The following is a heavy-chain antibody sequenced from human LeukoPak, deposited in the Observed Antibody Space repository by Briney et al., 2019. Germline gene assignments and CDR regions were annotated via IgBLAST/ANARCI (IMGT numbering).Heavy chain of an antibody. D-gene: IGHD2-2*01. J-gene: IGHJ4*02. CDR1: GYTFTGYY. V-gene: IGHV1-2*02. CDR2: INPNSGGT. Sequence: ASVKVSCKASGYTFTGYYMHWVRQAPGQGLEWMGWINPNSGGTNYAQKFQGRVTMTRDTSINTAYMELSRLRSDDTAVYYCARWISSTSPFDYWGQGTLVTVSS. CDR3: ARWISSTSPFDY.